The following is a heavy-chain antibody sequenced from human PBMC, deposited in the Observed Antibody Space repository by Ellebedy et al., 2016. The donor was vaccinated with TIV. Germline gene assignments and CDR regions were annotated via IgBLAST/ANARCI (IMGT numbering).Heavy chain of an antibody. CDR2: IIPTFGTA. V-gene: IGHV1-69*13. J-gene: IGHJ4*02. Sequence: AASVKVSCKASGGTFSSQSINWVRQAPGQGIEWMGWIIPTFGTAKYAQKFQGRVTITADVFTSTAYLELSSLRSDDTAVYYCAKETGEHYESMGYYANWGQGTLVTVSS. CDR1: GGTFSSQS. D-gene: IGHD3-22*01. CDR3: AKETGEHYESMGYYAN.